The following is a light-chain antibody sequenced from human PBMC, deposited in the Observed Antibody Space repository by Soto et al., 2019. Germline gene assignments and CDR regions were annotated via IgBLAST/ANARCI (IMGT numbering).Light chain of an antibody. CDR3: LLYNDGGQVI. Sequence: QTVVTQEPSLTVSPGGTVTLTCASSAGAVTSDYSPNWFQQKPGQAPRALIYSASNRHSWTPARVSGFLLGGKAALILSDVQPEDEADYYCLLYNDGGQVIFGGGTKLTVL. J-gene: IGLJ2*01. CDR1: AGAVTSDYS. V-gene: IGLV7-43*01. CDR2: SAS.